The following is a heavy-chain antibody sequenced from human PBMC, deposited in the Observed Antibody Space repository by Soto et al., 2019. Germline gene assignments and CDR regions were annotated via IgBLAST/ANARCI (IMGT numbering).Heavy chain of an antibody. CDR2: ISPNSGGT. D-gene: IGHD4-17*01. J-gene: IGHJ4*02. Sequence: ASVKGSCKASGYTFTGHYMHWVRQAPGQGLEWLGWISPNSGGTKYAHKFLDRVTMTRDTSIGAAYMELSRLRSDDTAIYYCGRSSTYGTPIGFAFWGQGTMVSVSS. CDR3: GRSSTYGTPIGFAF. CDR1: GYTFTGHY. V-gene: IGHV1-2*02.